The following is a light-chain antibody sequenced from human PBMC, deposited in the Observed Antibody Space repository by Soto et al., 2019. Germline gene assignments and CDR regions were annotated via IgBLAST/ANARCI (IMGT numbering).Light chain of an antibody. Sequence: IQMTQSPSSLSASVGDRVTITCQASQDIYIYLNWYQQKPGKAPKLLIYDASNLETGVPSRFSGSGSGTHFTFTIISLQADDVATYYCQQYDNMPPYSFGQGTKVESK. CDR1: QDIYIY. CDR3: QQYDNMPPYS. CDR2: DAS. J-gene: IGKJ2*03. V-gene: IGKV1-33*01.